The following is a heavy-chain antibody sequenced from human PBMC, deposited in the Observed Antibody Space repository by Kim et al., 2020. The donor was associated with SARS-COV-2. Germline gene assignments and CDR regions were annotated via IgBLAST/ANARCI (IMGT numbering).Heavy chain of an antibody. V-gene: IGHV1-69*13. D-gene: IGHD3-22*01. Sequence: SVKVSCKASGGAFDSNSFNWVRQAPGQGLEWMGGIIPVFLTPNYAEKFQGRVTITADVSTATAYMELNSLTSEDTAVYYCARRAYDSYGMAVWGQGTAVTVS. CDR3: ARRAYDSYGMAV. CDR2: IIPVFLTP. J-gene: IGHJ6*02. CDR1: GGAFDSNS.